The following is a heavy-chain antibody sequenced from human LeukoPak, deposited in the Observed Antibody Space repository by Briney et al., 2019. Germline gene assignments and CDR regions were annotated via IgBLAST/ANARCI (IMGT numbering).Heavy chain of an antibody. J-gene: IGHJ1*01. D-gene: IGHD2-21*02. CDR2: ISSISSYI. Sequence: GGSLRLSCAAPGFTFSSYSMNWVRQAPGKGLEWVSSISSISSYIYYADSVKGRFTVSRDNAKNSLYLQMDSLRAEDTAVYYCTSWGDTTAEYFQRWGQGTLVTVSS. CDR3: TSWGDTTAEYFQR. V-gene: IGHV3-21*01. CDR1: GFTFSSYS.